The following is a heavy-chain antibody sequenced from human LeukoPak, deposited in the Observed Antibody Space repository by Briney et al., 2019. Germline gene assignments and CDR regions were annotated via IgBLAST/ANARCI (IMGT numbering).Heavy chain of an antibody. CDR2: IYSGGTT. CDR3: ARRAGGYSHTYDY. Sequence: GGSLRLSCAVSGFTVSGNYMSWVRQAPGKGLGWVALIYSGGTTYYADSVKARFTISRDNSKKTLYLQMNSLRAEDTAVYYCARRAGGYSHTYDYWGEGILVTVSS. D-gene: IGHD4-23*01. CDR1: GFTVSGNY. J-gene: IGHJ4*02. V-gene: IGHV3-53*01.